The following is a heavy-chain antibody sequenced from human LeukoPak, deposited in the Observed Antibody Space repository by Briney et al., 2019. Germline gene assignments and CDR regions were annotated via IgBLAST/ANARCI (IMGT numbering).Heavy chain of an antibody. CDR2: ISYDGSNE. Sequence: PGGSLRLSCAASGFTFSSYAMSWVRQAPGKGLEWVAVISYDGSNEYYAESVKGRFTISRDSSENTLYLEMNSLRVEDTAVYYCARVGYYSSGPFSYFDYWGQGTLVTVSS. J-gene: IGHJ4*02. CDR1: GFTFSSYA. V-gene: IGHV3-30-3*01. D-gene: IGHD3-10*01. CDR3: ARVGYYSSGPFSYFDY.